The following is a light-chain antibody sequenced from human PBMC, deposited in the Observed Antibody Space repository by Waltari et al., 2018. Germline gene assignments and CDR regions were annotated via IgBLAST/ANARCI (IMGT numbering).Light chain of an antibody. J-gene: IGLJ2*01. CDR1: SLRSHY. CDR3: NSRDSSDDYQL. V-gene: IGLV3-19*01. CDR2: GKS. Sequence: SSELTQDPAVSVALGQTVRITCQGDSLRSHYASWYQQKPGQAPRLLIYGKSNRRPSGIPDRFSGSSSGSAASLTITGAQAEDEADYYCNSRDSSDDYQLFGGGTKVSVL.